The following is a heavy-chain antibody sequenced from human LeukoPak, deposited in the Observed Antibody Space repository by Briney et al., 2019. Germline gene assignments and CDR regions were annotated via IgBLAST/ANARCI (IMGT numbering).Heavy chain of an antibody. D-gene: IGHD6-19*01. V-gene: IGHV4-34*01. J-gene: IGHJ3*02. CDR2: INHSGST. CDR3: ASLPEIAVAGSDAFDI. Sequence: SETLSLTCAVYGGSFSGYYWSWIRQPPGKGLEWIGEINHSGSTNYNPSLKSRVTMSVDTSKNQFSLKLSSVTAADTAVYYCASLPEIAVAGSDAFDIWGQGTMVTVSS. CDR1: GGSFSGYY.